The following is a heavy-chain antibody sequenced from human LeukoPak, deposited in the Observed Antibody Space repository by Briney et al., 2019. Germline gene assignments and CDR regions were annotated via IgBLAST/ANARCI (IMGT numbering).Heavy chain of an antibody. D-gene: IGHD3-10*01. CDR3: ARGLGITMVRQPSGGWFDP. CDR1: GYTFPSYG. V-gene: IGHV1-18*01. Sequence: ASVTVSCTASGYTFPSYGISWVRQAPGQGLEWMGWISAYNGNTNYAQKFQGRVTMTTDTSTSTAYMELRSLRSDDTAVYYCARGLGITMVRQPSGGWFDPWGQGTLVTVSS. J-gene: IGHJ5*02. CDR2: ISAYNGNT.